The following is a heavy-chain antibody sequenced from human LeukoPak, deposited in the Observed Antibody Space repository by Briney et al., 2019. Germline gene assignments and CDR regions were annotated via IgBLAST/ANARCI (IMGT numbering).Heavy chain of an antibody. CDR2: IQNSGST. J-gene: IGHJ4*02. Sequence: SETLSLTCTVSGGSINSGYYYWSWIRQHPGKGLEWIGNIQNSGSTYYNPALSSRVTISADTSKNQLSLIVSSVTAADTAVYYCARRCGSGGAYDYWGQGTLVTVSS. CDR1: GGSINSGYYY. V-gene: IGHV4-31*03. CDR3: ARRCGSGGAYDY. D-gene: IGHD3-10*01.